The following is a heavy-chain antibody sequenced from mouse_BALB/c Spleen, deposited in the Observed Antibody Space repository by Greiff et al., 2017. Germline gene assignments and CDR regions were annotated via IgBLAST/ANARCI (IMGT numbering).Heavy chain of an antibody. CDR1: GFNIKDTY. CDR3: ARDYCNRFDD. Sequence: VHVKQSGAELVKPGASVKLSCTASGFNIKDTYMHWVKQRPEQGLEWIGRIDPANGNTKYDPKFQGKATITADTSSNTAYLQLSSLTSEDTAVYYCARDYCNRFDDWGQGTTLTVSS. CDR2: IDPANGNT. V-gene: IGHV14-3*02. J-gene: IGHJ2*01. D-gene: IGHD2-1*01.